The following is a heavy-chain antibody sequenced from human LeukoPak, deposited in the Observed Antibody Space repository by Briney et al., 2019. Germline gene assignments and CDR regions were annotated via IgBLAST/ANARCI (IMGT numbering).Heavy chain of an antibody. V-gene: IGHV3-9*01. J-gene: IGHJ4*02. CDR2: ISWNSGSI. CDR1: GFTFDDYA. CDR3: AKARGSYSPITLIAADY. D-gene: IGHD1-26*01. Sequence: GGSLRLSCAASGFTFDDYAMHWVRQAPGKGLEWVSGISWNSGSIGYADSVKGRFTISRDNAKNSLYLQMNSLRAEDTALYYCAKARGSYSPITLIAADYWGQGTLVTFSS.